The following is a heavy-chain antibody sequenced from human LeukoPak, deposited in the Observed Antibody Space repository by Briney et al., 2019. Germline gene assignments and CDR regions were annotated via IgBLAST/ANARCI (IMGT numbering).Heavy chain of an antibody. CDR2: INPSGGGT. V-gene: IGHV1-46*01. J-gene: IGHJ4*02. CDR1: GFSFTSYY. D-gene: IGHD2-15*01. Sequence: ASVKASCKASGFSFTSYYMHWVRQAPGQGLEWMGRINPSGGGTTYAQKFQGRVTMTSDTSTSTIYMELSSLRSEDTAVYYCAREVVLCSGGSCHFYCWGQGTLVTVSS. CDR3: AREVVLCSGGSCHFYC.